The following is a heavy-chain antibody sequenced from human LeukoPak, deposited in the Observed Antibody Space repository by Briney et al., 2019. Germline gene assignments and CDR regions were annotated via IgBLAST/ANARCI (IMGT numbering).Heavy chain of an antibody. D-gene: IGHD5-18*01. Sequence: ASVKVSCKASGGTFSSYAISWVRQAPGQGLEWMGGIIPILGTANYAQKFQGRVTITADESTSTAYMELSSLRSEDTAVYYCARGRSITAMPAPHYYYYYGMDVWGQGTTVTVSS. V-gene: IGHV1-69*13. CDR2: IIPILGTA. CDR3: ARGRSITAMPAPHYYYYYGMDV. J-gene: IGHJ6*02. CDR1: GGTFSSYA.